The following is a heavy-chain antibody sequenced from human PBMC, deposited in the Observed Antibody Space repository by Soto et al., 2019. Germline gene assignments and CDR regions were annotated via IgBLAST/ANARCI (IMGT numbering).Heavy chain of an antibody. J-gene: IGHJ4*02. CDR3: ARGGGYDFGYHDY. V-gene: IGHV4-59*01. D-gene: IGHD5-12*01. Sequence: SETLSLTCTVSGGSISSYYWSWIRQPPGKGLEWIGYIYYSGSTNYNPSLKSRVTISVDTSKNQFSLKLSSVTAADTAVYYCARGGGYDFGYHDYWGQGTLVTVSS. CDR2: IYYSGST. CDR1: GGSISSYY.